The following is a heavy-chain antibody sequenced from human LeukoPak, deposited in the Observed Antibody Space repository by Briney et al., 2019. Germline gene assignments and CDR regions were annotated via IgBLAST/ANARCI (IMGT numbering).Heavy chain of an antibody. V-gene: IGHV4-30-4*08. J-gene: IGHJ4*02. D-gene: IGHD3-22*01. CDR2: IYYSGST. CDR3: ARVSPLGYYDSSGPDY. CDR1: GGSISSYY. Sequence: SETLSLTCTVSGGSISSYYWSWIRQPPGKGLEWIGYIYYSGSTYYNPSLKSRVTISVDTSKNQFSLKLSSVTAADTAVYYCARVSPLGYYDSSGPDYWGQGTLVTVSS.